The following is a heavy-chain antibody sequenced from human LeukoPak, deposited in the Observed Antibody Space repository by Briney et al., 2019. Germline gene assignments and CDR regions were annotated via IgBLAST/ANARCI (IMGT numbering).Heavy chain of an antibody. D-gene: IGHD3-16*02. J-gene: IGHJ3*01. CDR3: ARDMELST. CDR1: GFTFSNAW. V-gene: IGHV3-15*01. Sequence: GGSLRLSCAASGFTFSNAWMTWVRQAPGKGLEWVGRIKSKTDGGTTDYAAPVKGRFTISRDNSQDTLYLQIHSLRAEDTAMYYCARDMELSTWGLGTMVTVSS. CDR2: IKSKTDGGTT.